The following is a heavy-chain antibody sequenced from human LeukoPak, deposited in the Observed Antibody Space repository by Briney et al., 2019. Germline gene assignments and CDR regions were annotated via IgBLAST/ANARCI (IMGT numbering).Heavy chain of an antibody. CDR1: GYTFTSYG. Sequence: ASVKVSCKASGYTFTSYGISWVRQAPGQGLEWMGWISAYNGNTNYAQKLQGRVTMTTDTSTSTAYMELRSLRSDDTAVYYCARDLTSIAARPDLLAYWGQGTLVTVSS. V-gene: IGHV1-18*01. D-gene: IGHD6-6*01. J-gene: IGHJ4*02. CDR2: ISAYNGNT. CDR3: ARDLTSIAARPDLLAY.